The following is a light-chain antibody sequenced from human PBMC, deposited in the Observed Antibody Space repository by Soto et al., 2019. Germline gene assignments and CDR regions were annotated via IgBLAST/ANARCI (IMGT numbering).Light chain of an antibody. CDR1: QTISSW. CDR2: DAS. J-gene: IGKJ1*01. V-gene: IGKV1-5*01. CDR3: QQYNSYPRT. Sequence: DIQMTQSPSTLSGPVGDRVTITCRASQTISSWLAWYQQKPGKATKLLIYDASSLESGVPSRFSGSGSGKEFTLTISSLQPDDFATYYCQQYNSYPRTFGQGTKVDIK.